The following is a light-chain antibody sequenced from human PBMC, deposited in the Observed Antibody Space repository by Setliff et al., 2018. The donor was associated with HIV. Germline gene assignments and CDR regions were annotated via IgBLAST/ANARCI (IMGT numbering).Light chain of an antibody. CDR3: CSYASNRSRV. CDR1: TSDFPNYDY. Sequence: LSQPRSVSGSPGQSITISCTGITSDFPNYDYVSWYQHHSGGAPKLLIYDVNNRPSGVSYRFSGSKSGNTASLTISALQADDDADYYCCSYASNRSRVFGTGTKVTVL. CDR2: DVN. V-gene: IGLV2-11*01. J-gene: IGLJ1*01.